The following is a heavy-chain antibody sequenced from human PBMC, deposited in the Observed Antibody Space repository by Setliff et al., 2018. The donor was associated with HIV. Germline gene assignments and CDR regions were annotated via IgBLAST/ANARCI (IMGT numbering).Heavy chain of an antibody. V-gene: IGHV1-8*02. Sequence: GASVKVSCKASGYTFTNYDINWVRQATGQGLEWMGRMNPNSGNTEYAQQFQGRVTMTRNTSISTAYMELSSLRSEDTAIYYCARGHYGNDYWGQGTLVTVPQ. D-gene: IGHD3-16*01. CDR3: ARGHYGNDY. CDR1: GYTFTNYD. J-gene: IGHJ4*02. CDR2: MNPNSGNT.